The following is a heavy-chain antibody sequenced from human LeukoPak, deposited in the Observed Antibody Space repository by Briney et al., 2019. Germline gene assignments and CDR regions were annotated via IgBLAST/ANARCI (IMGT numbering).Heavy chain of an antibody. CDR1: GYRFTDYY. V-gene: IGHV1-2*02. Sequence: ASVKVSCKASGYRFTDYYMHWVRLAPGQGLEWMGWINPNNGDTIYAQKFRGRVTVTRDTSITTAYMELSRLRSDDTAVYYCASGDHRGGDYSSGNWGQGTLFTVSS. J-gene: IGHJ4*02. CDR3: ASGDHRGGDYSSGN. CDR2: INPNNGDT. D-gene: IGHD4-17*01.